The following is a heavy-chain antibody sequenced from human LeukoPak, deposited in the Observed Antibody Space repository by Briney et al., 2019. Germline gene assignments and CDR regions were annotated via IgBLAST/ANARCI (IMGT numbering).Heavy chain of an antibody. CDR1: GVTFSSYG. CDR3: AKPLGGIQLWL. Sequence: GGTLRLSCAAYGVTFSSYGMHWVRQAPGKGLEWVAFIRYDGSNNYYAAFVKGRFTFSRANTKNTLYLQMYGLTAENTAVYYCAKPLGGIQLWLWGQGTLVTVSS. D-gene: IGHD5-18*01. CDR2: IRYDGSNN. V-gene: IGHV3-30*02. J-gene: IGHJ4*02.